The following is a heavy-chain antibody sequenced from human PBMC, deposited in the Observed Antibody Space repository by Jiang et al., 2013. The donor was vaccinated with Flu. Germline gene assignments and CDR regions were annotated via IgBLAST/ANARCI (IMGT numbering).Heavy chain of an antibody. V-gene: IGHV3-30-3*01. CDR3: ARDLRVIQLWFGY. J-gene: IGHJ4*02. D-gene: IGHD5-18*01. CDR2: ISYDGSNK. Sequence: ASGFTFSSYAMHWVRQAPGKGLEWVAVISYDGSNKYYADSVKGRFTISRDNSKNTLYLQMNSLRAEDTAVYYCARDLRVIQLWFGYWGQGTLVTVSS. CDR1: GFTFSSYA.